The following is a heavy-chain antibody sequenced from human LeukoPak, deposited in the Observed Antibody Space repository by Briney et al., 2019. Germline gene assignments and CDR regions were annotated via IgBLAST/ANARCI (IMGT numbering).Heavy chain of an antibody. CDR1: EFTFSSYW. V-gene: IGHV3-74*03. CDR2: IDSGGSRT. Sequence: QPGGSLRLSCVAAEFTFSSYWMHWVRQAPGEGLVWVSRIDSGGSRTKYADSVKGRFTISRDNAENTLYLQLNSLRADDTAVYFCVRDLGHSRHYFEYWGQGALVTVSS. CDR3: VRDLGHSRHYFEY. J-gene: IGHJ4*02. D-gene: IGHD7-27*01.